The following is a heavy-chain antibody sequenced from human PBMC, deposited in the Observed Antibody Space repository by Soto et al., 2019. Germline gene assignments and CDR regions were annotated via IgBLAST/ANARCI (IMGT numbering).Heavy chain of an antibody. CDR2: IKQDGSEK. D-gene: IGHD4-17*01. J-gene: IGHJ3*02. V-gene: IGHV3-7*01. Sequence: EVQLVESGGGLVQPGGSLRLSCAASGFTLSSYWMSWVRQAPGKGLEWVANIKQDGSEKYYVDSVKGRFTISRDNAKNSLYLQMNSLRAEDTAVYYCARDRAMTTVTTAAFDIWGQGTMVTVSS. CDR3: ARDRAMTTVTTAAFDI. CDR1: GFTLSSYW.